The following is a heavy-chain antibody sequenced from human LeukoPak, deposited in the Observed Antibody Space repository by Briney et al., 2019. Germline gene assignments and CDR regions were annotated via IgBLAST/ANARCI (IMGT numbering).Heavy chain of an antibody. CDR3: ARNYGDYYYYYYMDV. V-gene: IGHV4-59*13. Sequence: PSETLSLTCTVSGGSISSYYWSWIRQPPGKGLEWIGYIDYSGYTNYNPSLKSRVTISVDTSKNQFSLKLSSVTAADTAVYYCARNYGDYYYYYYMDVWGKGTTVTVSS. J-gene: IGHJ6*03. CDR1: GGSISSYY. D-gene: IGHD4-17*01. CDR2: IDYSGYT.